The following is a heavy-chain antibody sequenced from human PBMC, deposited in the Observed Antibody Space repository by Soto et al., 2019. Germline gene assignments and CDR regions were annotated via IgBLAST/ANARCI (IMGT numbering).Heavy chain of an antibody. CDR2: ITKTGDK. CDR1: GFTFSNCV. J-gene: IGHJ4*02. D-gene: IGHD6-13*01. CDR3: AKGLLNGRWYAAD. Sequence: EVHLLESGGVLVQPGESLRLSCETSGFTFSNCVMTWVRQAPGKGLEWVSVITKTGDKDYADSVKGRFTISRDNSKNTVYLQMNSLRAEDTAVYYCAKGLLNGRWYAADWGQGTLVTVSS. V-gene: IGHV3-23*01.